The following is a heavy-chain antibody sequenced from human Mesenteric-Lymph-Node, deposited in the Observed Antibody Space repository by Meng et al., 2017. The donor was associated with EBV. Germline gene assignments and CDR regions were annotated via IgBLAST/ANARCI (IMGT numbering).Heavy chain of an antibody. Sequence: QVQLQQWGAGLLEPSETPSLTCEASGGSFSGYHWSWIRQPPGKGLEYIGEISQSGDTTYNPSLKSRVTISVDRSRNQFSLKMASVTAADTAVYYCARGAIFGIVITYFDYWSQGTLVTVSS. J-gene: IGHJ4*02. CDR3: ARGAIFGIVITYFDY. D-gene: IGHD3-3*02. CDR2: ISQSGDT. CDR1: GGSFSGYH. V-gene: IGHV4-34*01.